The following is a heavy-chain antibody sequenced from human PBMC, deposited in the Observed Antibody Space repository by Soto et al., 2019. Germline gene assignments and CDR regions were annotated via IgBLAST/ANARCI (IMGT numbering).Heavy chain of an antibody. D-gene: IGHD3-16*01. J-gene: IGHJ6*03. CDR2: TRNKANSYTT. Sequence: PGGSLRLSCAASGFTFSDHYMDWVRQAPGKGLEWVGRTRNKANSYTTEYAASVKGRFTVSRDDSKNSLYLQMNSLKTEDTAVYYCARAFRSVWNYMDVWGKGTTVTVSS. CDR3: ARAFRSVWNYMDV. V-gene: IGHV3-72*01. CDR1: GFTFSDHY.